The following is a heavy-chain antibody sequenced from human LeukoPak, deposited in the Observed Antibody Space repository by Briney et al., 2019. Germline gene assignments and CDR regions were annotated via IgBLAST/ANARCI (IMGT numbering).Heavy chain of an antibody. Sequence: PSETLSLTCTVSGASISSYYWTWIRQPAGKGLEWIGRIYTSGSTNYNPSLKSRVTMSVDTSKNQFSLKLSSVTAADTAVYYCARLSADSSSSRGFDYWGQGTLITVSS. V-gene: IGHV4-4*07. D-gene: IGHD2-2*01. CDR2: IYTSGST. CDR3: ARLSADSSSSRGFDY. CDR1: GASISSYY. J-gene: IGHJ4*02.